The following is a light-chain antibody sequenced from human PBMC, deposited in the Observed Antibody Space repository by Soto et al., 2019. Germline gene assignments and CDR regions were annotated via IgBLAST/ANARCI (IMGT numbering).Light chain of an antibody. V-gene: IGKV3-15*01. CDR3: QQYNNWPRT. J-gene: IGKJ1*01. CDR1: QSVSTN. CDR2: GAS. Sequence: EIVITQTPSTLSFSPLERATLSCRASQSVSTNLAWYQQKPGQAPRLLIYGASTRATGIPARFSGSGSGTEFTLTISSLQSEDFAVYYCQQYNNWPRTFGQGTKVDI.